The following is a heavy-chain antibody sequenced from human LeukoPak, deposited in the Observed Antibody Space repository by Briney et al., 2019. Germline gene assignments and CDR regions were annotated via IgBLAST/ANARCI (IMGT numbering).Heavy chain of an antibody. CDR3: ARVNDILTGYYLGGAFDP. D-gene: IGHD3-9*01. CDR1: GFTFNSYA. J-gene: IGHJ5*02. V-gene: IGHV3-74*01. CDR2: INSDGSSI. Sequence: GGSLRLSCAASGFTFNSYAMSWVRQAPGKGLVWVSRINSDGSSIRYADSVKGRFTISRDNAKNTLYLQMNSLRAEDTAVYYCARVNDILTGYYLGGAFDPWGQGTLVTVSS.